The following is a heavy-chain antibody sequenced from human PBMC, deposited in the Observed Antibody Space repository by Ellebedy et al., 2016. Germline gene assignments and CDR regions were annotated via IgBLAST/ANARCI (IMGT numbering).Heavy chain of an antibody. J-gene: IGHJ4*02. CDR3: ARSYAGTLWVDY. CDR2: IIPIFGTA. D-gene: IGHD2-8*01. V-gene: IGHV1-69*13. CDR1: GGTFSSYA. Sequence: SVKVSXXASGGTFSSYAISWVRQAPGQGLEWMGGIIPIFGTANYAQKFQGRVTITADESTSTAYMELSSLRSEDTAVYYCARSYAGTLWVDYWGQGTLVTVSS.